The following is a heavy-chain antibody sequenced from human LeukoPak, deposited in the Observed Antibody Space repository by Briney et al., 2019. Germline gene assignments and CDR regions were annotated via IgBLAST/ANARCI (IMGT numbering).Heavy chain of an antibody. J-gene: IGHJ4*02. CDR1: GFTFSSYS. CDR2: ISSSSSYI. D-gene: IGHD6-13*01. V-gene: IGHV3-21*01. Sequence: GGSLRLSCAASGFTFSSYSMNWVRQAPGKGLEWVSSISSSSSYIYYADSVKGRFTISRDSAKNSLYLQMNSLRAEDTAVYYCARGSGRAAAGTGDYWGQGTLVTVSS. CDR3: ARGSGRAAAGTGDY.